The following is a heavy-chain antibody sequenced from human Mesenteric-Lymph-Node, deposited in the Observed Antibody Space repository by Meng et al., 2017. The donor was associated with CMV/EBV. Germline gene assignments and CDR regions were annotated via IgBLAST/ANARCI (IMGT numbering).Heavy chain of an antibody. CDR2: IANDGSER. D-gene: IGHD1-26*01. V-gene: IGHV3-7*01. CDR3: RTGHYSGA. J-gene: IGHJ5*02. CDR1: GFTFSNFW. Sequence: SLGLSCVRSGFTFSNFWMSWVGRARGKGLEWVASIANDGSERFSVDSVKGRFTISRDNAKNSLYLQMNSLRADDTAVYYCRTGHYSGAWGQGILVTVSS.